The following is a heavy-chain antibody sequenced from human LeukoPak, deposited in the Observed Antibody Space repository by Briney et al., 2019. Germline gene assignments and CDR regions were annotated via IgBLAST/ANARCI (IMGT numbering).Heavy chain of an antibody. D-gene: IGHD4-17*01. Sequence: PGRSLRLSCAASGFTFSSYAMHWVHQAPGKGLEWVAVISYDGSNKYYADSVKGRFTISRDNSKNTLYLQMNSLRAEDTAVYYCARVYGDYGYFDYWGQGTLVTASS. CDR2: ISYDGSNK. CDR1: GFTFSSYA. J-gene: IGHJ4*02. CDR3: ARVYGDYGYFDY. V-gene: IGHV3-30-3*01.